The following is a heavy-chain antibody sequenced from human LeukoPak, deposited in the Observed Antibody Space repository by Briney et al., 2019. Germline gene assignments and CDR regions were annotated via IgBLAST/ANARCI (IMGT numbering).Heavy chain of an antibody. CDR3: ASSDYFDY. V-gene: IGHV3-74*01. CDR2: ISSDGSGT. Sequence: GRSLRLSCAASGFTFSSYWMHWVRQAPGKGLVWVSRISSDGSGTSYADSVKGRFTISRDNAKNTLYLQMNSLTAGDTAVYYCASSDYFDYWGQGTLVTVSS. CDR1: GFTFSSYW. J-gene: IGHJ4*02.